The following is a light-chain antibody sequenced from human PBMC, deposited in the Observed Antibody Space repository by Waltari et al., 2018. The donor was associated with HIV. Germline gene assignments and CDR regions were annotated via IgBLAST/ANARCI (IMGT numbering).Light chain of an antibody. V-gene: IGLV2-8*01. Sequence: QSALTQPPSASGSPGQSVTFSCTGTSSDARGSKYVHWYQQHPGKAPKLMIYEVNKRPSGVPDRFSGSKSANTASLTVSGLQADDEADYYCNSYAGSNNWVFGGGTKLTVL. CDR3: NSYAGSNNWV. J-gene: IGLJ3*02. CDR1: SSDARGSKY. CDR2: EVN.